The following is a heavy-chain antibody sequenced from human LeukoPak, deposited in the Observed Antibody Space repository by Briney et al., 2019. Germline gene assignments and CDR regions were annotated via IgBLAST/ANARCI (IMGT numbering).Heavy chain of an antibody. Sequence: ASVKVSCKASGGTFSSYAISWVRQAPGQGLEWMGRIIPILGIANYAQKFQGRVMITADKSTSTAYMELSSLRSEDTAVYYCASAPRGYSYGSGYFDYWGQGTLVTVSS. J-gene: IGHJ4*02. CDR2: IIPILGIA. D-gene: IGHD5-18*01. V-gene: IGHV1-69*04. CDR1: GGTFSSYA. CDR3: ASAPRGYSYGSGYFDY.